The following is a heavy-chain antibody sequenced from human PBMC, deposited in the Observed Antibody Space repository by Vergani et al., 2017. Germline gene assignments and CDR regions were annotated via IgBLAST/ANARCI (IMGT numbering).Heavy chain of an antibody. CDR1: GGSISSSSYY. V-gene: IGHV4-39*01. CDR3: ARCGGDYGSGSWNYYYYGMDV. J-gene: IGHJ6*02. D-gene: IGHD3-10*01. Sequence: QLQLQESGPGLVKPSETLSLTCTVSGGSISSSSYYWGWIRQPPGKGLEWIGSIYYSGSTYYNPSLKSRVTISVDTSKNQFSLKLSSVTAADTAVYYCARCGGDYGSGSWNYYYYGMDVWGQGTTVTVSS. CDR2: IYYSGST.